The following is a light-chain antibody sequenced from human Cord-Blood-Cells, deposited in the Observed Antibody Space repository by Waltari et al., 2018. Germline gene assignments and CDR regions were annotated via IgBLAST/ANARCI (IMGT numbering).Light chain of an antibody. CDR2: QDS. J-gene: IGLJ2*01. CDR1: KLGDKY. V-gene: IGLV3-1*01. Sequence: SYELTQPPSVSVSPGQTASITCSGDKLGDKYACWYQQKPGQSPGLVIYQDSKRPSGIPERFSGSKSVNTATLTISGTQAMDEADYYCQAWDSSTVVFGGGTKLTVL. CDR3: QAWDSSTVV.